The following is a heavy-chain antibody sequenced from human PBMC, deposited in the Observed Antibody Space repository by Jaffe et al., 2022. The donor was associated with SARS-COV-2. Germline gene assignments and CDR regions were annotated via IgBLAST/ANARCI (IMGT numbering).Heavy chain of an antibody. CDR3: ARDSWSRSSDFDY. V-gene: IGHV1-18*01. CDR1: GYIFTNYG. D-gene: IGHD6-6*01. Sequence: QVQLVQSGPEVKKPGASVKVSCKASGYIFTNYGFSWVRQAPGQGLEWMGWISDYTGSTNYAQKFQDRVTMTTDTSTATAYMELRSLRSDDTAVYYCARDSWSRSSDFDYWGQGTLVTVSS. J-gene: IGHJ4*02. CDR2: ISDYTGST.